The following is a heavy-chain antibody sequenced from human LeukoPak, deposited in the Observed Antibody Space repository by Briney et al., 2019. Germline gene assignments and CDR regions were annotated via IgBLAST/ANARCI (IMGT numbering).Heavy chain of an antibody. CDR1: GFIFSRYG. J-gene: IGHJ4*02. Sequence: GRSLRPSCAASGFIFSRYGMHWVRQAPGEGPQWVAVIWHDGSNEDYADSVRGRFTISRDNSKNILYLQMDSLRAEDTAMYYCARGRYSSGWPGGDWGQGTLVTVSS. CDR3: ARGRYSSGWPGGD. V-gene: IGHV3-33*01. CDR2: IWHDGSNE. D-gene: IGHD6-19*01.